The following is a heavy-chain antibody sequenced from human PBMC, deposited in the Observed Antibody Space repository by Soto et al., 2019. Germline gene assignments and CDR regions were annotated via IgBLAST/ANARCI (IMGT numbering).Heavy chain of an antibody. CDR1: GFTFSNHG. CDR2: IWYDGTNR. Sequence: GGSLRLSCVASGFTFSNHGMHWVRQAPGKGLEWVTAIWYDGTNRFYADSVKGRFTISRDISENTVYLQMDSLRSEDTAVYYCARESSSGRRDRIDYWGQGTLVTVSS. CDR3: ARESSSGRRDRIDY. J-gene: IGHJ4*02. D-gene: IGHD6-19*01. V-gene: IGHV3-33*01.